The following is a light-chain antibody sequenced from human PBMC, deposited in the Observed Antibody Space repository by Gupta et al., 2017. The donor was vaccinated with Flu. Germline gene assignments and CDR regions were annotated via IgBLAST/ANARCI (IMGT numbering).Light chain of an antibody. CDR1: QGISNS. J-gene: IGKJ3*01. CDR2: GAS. CDR3: QKSEGAPFI. Sequence: PSSLSASKGDRVTITCRASQGISNSLAWYQQRTGKGPTLLSYGASTLQPGVPSRFSGSGSGTSFTLTISNLQPEDVATYYCQKSEGAPFIFGHGTKVA. V-gene: IGKV1-27*01.